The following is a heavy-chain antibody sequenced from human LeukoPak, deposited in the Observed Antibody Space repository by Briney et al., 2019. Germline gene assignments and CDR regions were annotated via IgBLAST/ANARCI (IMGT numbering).Heavy chain of an antibody. J-gene: IGHJ3*02. CDR1: GGSISSYY. V-gene: IGHV4-59*01. CDR3: ARAASGYTFTNAFDI. D-gene: IGHD3-22*01. CDR2: IYYSGST. Sequence: SETLSLTCTVSGGSISSYYWSWIRQPPGKGLEWIGYIYYSGSTNYNPSLKSRVTISVDTSKNQFSLKLSSVTAADTAVYYCARAASGYTFTNAFDIWGQGTMVTVS.